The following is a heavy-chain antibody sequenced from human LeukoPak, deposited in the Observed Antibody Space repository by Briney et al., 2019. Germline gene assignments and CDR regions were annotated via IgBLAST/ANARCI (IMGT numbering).Heavy chain of an antibody. CDR2: ISDTSNKI. D-gene: IGHD4-17*01. CDR3: ARGPYGDYVDAFDF. J-gene: IGHJ3*01. Sequence: GGSLRLSCAASGFTFNTYSMNWVRQAPGKGLEWVSYISDTSNKIYYADSVRGRSIVSRDNAKNLLCLQMNSLRAEDTAMFYCARGPYGDYVDAFDFWGQGTMVTVSS. CDR1: GFTFNTYS. V-gene: IGHV3-48*01.